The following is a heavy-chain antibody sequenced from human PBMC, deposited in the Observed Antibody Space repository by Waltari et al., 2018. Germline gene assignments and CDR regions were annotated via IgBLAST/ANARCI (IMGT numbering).Heavy chain of an antibody. V-gene: IGHV3-23*01. Sequence: EVQLLESGGGLVQPGGSLRLSCAASGFTFSSYAMSWVRPAPGKGLEWVSAISGSGGSTYYADSVKGRFTISRDNSKNTLYLQMNSLRAEDTAVYYCATSRDRDRVYYYYYMDVWGKGTTVTISS. CDR1: GFTFSSYA. CDR3: ATSRDRDRVYYYYYMDV. CDR2: ISGSGGST. J-gene: IGHJ6*03. D-gene: IGHD2-21*02.